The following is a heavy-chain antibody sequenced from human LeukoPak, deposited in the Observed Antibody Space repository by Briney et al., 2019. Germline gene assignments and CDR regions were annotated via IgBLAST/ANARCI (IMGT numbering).Heavy chain of an antibody. J-gene: IGHJ5*02. D-gene: IGHD5-12*01. CDR2: INPNSGGT. Sequence: ASVKVSCKASGYTFTDYNIHWVRQAPGQGLEYMGWINPNSGGTGSTQTFQGRVTMTGDTSNSTAYMELTRLTSDDTAVYYCARESYSGYVRWFDPWGQGTLVTVSS. CDR3: ARESYSGYVRWFDP. V-gene: IGHV1-2*02. CDR1: GYTFTDYN.